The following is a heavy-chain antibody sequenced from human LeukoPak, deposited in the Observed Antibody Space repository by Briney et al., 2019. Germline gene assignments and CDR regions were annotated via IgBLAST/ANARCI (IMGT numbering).Heavy chain of an antibody. V-gene: IGHV3-11*01. Sequence: GGFLRLSCAASGFTFSDYYMSWIRQAPGKGLEWVSYISSSGSTIYYADSVKGRFTISRDNAKNSLYLQMNSLRAEDTAVYYCAKETRSTYCGGDCYPYWGQGTLVTVSS. J-gene: IGHJ4*02. CDR1: GFTFSDYY. CDR3: AKETRSTYCGGDCYPY. D-gene: IGHD2-21*01. CDR2: ISSSGSTI.